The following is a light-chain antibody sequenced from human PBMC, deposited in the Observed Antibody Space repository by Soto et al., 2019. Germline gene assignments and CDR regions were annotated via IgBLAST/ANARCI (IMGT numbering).Light chain of an antibody. Sequence: EIVSTQSPGTLSLSPGERATLSCRASQSVSSSYLAWYQQKPGQAPRLLIYGASSRATGIPDRFSGSGSGTDFTLTISRLEPEDFAVYYCQQFGTSSLVTFGPGTKVDI. CDR3: QQFGTSSLVT. CDR1: QSVSSSY. J-gene: IGKJ3*01. V-gene: IGKV3-20*01. CDR2: GAS.